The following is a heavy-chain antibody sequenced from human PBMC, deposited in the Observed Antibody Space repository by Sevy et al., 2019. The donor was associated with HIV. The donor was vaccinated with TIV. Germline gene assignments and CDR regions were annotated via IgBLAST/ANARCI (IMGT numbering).Heavy chain of an antibody. CDR2: ITRNSYEAYGGTT. CDR3: TRGQATADTPESYFDY. J-gene: IGHJ4*02. V-gene: IGHV3-49*03. Sequence: GGSLRLSCTTSGFTFDDYAMSWFRQAPGKGLEWVAFITRNSYEAYGGTTDNAAYVKGRFIISTDDSNNVAYLQMNSLKTEDTAVYYCTRGQATADTPESYFDYWGQGTLVTVSS. D-gene: IGHD5-12*01. CDR1: GFTFDDYA.